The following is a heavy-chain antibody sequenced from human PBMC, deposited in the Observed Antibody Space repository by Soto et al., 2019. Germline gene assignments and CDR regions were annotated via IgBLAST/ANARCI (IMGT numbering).Heavy chain of an antibody. CDR3: ARDSYNFED. D-gene: IGHD5-18*01. V-gene: IGHV4-59*01. CDR1: GGSIRSYY. CDR2: VYYSGST. J-gene: IGHJ4*02. Sequence: QVQLQESGPGLVKPSETLSLTCTVSGGSIRSYYWSWIRQPPGKGLEWIGYVYYSGSTDYNPSLKSRVTMSVDTSKNQFSLKLRSVTAADTAVYYCARDSYNFEDWGQGTLVTVSS.